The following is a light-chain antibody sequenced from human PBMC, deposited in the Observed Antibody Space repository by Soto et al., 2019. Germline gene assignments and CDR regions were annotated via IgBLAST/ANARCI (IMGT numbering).Light chain of an antibody. CDR3: QQYGSSPLT. CDR1: QSVSSN. Sequence: EIVMTQSPATLSVSPGERATLSCRASQSVSSNLAWYQQKPGQAPRLLIYGASTRATGIPARFSGSGSGTDFTLTISRLETEDSEVYYCQQYGSSPLTSGGGTKV. CDR2: GAS. V-gene: IGKV3D-15*01. J-gene: IGKJ4*01.